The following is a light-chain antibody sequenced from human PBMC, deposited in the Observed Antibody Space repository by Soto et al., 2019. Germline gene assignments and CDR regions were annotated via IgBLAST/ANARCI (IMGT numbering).Light chain of an antibody. CDR1: SSNIGNNY. CDR3: GTWDSSLSAVV. J-gene: IGLJ2*01. CDR2: DNN. Sequence: QSVLTQPPSVSAAPGQKVTISCSGSSSNIGNNYVSWYQQLPGTAPKLLIYDNNKRPSGIPDRFSGSKSGTSATLGITGLQTEDEADYYCGTWDSSLSAVVFGGGTKLTV. V-gene: IGLV1-51*01.